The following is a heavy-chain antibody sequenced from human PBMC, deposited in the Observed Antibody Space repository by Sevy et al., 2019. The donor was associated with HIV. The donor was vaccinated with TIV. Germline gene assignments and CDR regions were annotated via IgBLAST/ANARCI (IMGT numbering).Heavy chain of an antibody. CDR1: GFTFSSYA. D-gene: IGHD2-21*02. Sequence: GGSPRLSCAASGFTFSSYAMHWVRQAPGKGLEWVAVISYDGSNKYYADSVKGRFTISRDNSKNTLYLQMNSLRAEDTAVYYCARTGLAYCGGDCYSNWFDPWGQGTLVTVSS. J-gene: IGHJ5*02. V-gene: IGHV3-30-3*01. CDR2: ISYDGSNK. CDR3: ARTGLAYCGGDCYSNWFDP.